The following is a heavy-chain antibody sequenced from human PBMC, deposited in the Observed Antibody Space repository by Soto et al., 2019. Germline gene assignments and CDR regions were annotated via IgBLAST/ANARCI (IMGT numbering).Heavy chain of an antibody. CDR1: GGSISSPSYY. J-gene: IGHJ4*02. Sequence: QLQLQESGPGLVKPSENLSLTCSVSGGSISSPSYYWGWIRQPPGKGLEWIGSIYYSGNTYYNPSLKSRVTIFADTSRNQFSLKVNSVTAADAAVYFCACLLGNTTFRRDYWGQGTLVTITS. D-gene: IGHD7-27*01. CDR3: ACLLGNTTFRRDY. CDR2: IYYSGNT. V-gene: IGHV4-39*01.